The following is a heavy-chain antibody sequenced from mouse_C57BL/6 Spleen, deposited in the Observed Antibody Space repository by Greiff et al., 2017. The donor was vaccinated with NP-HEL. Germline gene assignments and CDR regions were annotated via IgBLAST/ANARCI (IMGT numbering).Heavy chain of an antibody. CDR3: ASQYGYDGFAY. J-gene: IGHJ3*01. CDR2: IDPSDSYT. Sequence: QVQLQQPGAELVMPGASVKLSCKASGYTFTSYWMHWVKQRPGQGLEWIGEIDPSDSYTNYNQKFKGKSTFTVDKSSSTAYMQLSSLTSEDSAVYYCASQYGYDGFAYWGQGTLVTVSA. V-gene: IGHV1-69*01. CDR1: GYTFTSYW. D-gene: IGHD2-2*01.